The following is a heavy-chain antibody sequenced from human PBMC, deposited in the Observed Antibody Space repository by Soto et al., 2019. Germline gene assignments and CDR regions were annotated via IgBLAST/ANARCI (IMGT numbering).Heavy chain of an antibody. CDR3: VSGSIAASGTLPGQYHYYGMDV. CDR2: INPNSGGT. Sequence: GASVKVSCKASGYTFTGYYMHWVRQAPGQGLERMGWINPNSGGTNYAQKLQGWGTMTRDTAISTAYMELSRRRSDDTAVYYCVSGSIAASGTLPGQYHYYGMDVRGQGTTVTVSS. D-gene: IGHD6-13*01. CDR1: GYTFTGYY. J-gene: IGHJ6*02. V-gene: IGHV1-2*04.